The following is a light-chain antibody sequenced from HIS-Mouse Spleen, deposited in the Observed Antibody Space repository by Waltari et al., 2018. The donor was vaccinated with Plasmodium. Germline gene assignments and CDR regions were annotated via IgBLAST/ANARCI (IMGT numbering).Light chain of an antibody. CDR2: GAS. Sequence: EIVLTQSPGTLSLSPGERATLSCRASQSVSSSYLAGYQQKPGQAPRLLIYGASSRATGIPDRFSGSGAGTDVTLTISRLEPEDFAVYYCQKYGSSPYTFGQGTKLEIK. J-gene: IGKJ2*01. CDR1: QSVSSSY. CDR3: QKYGSSPYT. V-gene: IGKV3-20*01.